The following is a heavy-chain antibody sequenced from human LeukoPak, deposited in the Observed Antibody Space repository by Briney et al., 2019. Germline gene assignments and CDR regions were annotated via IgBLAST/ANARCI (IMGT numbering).Heavy chain of an antibody. CDR1: GFTLDDYA. J-gene: IGHJ4*02. D-gene: IGHD3-3*01. V-gene: IGHV3-43*02. CDR3: TTDTFWSGYFGFDY. CDR2: ISGDGG. Sequence: PGGSLRLSCAASGFTLDDYAMHWVRQAPGKGLEWVSLISGDGGSYVDSVKGRFTISRDNSKNSLYLQMNSLRTEDTALYYCTTDTFWSGYFGFDYWGQGALVTVSS.